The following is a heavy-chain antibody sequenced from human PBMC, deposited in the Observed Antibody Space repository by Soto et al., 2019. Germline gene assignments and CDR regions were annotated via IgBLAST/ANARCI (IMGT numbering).Heavy chain of an antibody. Sequence: PGESLKISCKGSGYSFTSYWIGWVRQMPGKGLEWMGIIYPGDSDTRYSPSFQGQVTISADKTISTAYLQWSSLKASDTAMYYWAGGGVGGVIPRTRDYYGTDVGGQGTTVPV. J-gene: IGHJ6*02. V-gene: IGHV5-51*01. CDR3: AGGGVGGVIPRTRDYYGTDV. CDR1: GYSFTSYW. D-gene: IGHD3-10*01. CDR2: IYPGDSDT.